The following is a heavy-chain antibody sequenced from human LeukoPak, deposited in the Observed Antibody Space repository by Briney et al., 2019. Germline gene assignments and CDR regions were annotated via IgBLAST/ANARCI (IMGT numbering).Heavy chain of an antibody. CDR3: ARVPLHDASGRYYPH. V-gene: IGHV1-3*04. J-gene: IGHJ1*01. D-gene: IGHD3-22*01. CDR1: GYTFTNYG. Sequence: ASVKVSCKPSGYTFTNYGMRWVRQAPRQSLEWMGWINTGNGNTKSSQKFQDRVALTRDTSASTAYMELNSLSSEDTAVYYCARVPLHDASGRYYPHWGQGTLVTVSS. CDR2: INTGNGNT.